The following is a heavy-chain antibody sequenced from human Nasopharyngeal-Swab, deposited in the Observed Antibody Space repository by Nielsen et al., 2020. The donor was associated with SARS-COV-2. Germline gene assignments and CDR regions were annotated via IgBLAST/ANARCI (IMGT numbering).Heavy chain of an antibody. J-gene: IGHJ6*03. CDR2: IYHSGST. CDR1: GGSISSGGYS. V-gene: IGHV4-30-2*01. D-gene: IGHD2-15*01. Sequence: SETLSLTCAVSGGSISSGGYSWSWIRQPPGKGLEWIGYIYHSGSTYYNPSLKSRVTISVDRSKNQFSLKLSSVTAADTAVYYCARQIGYCSGGSCYGYMDVWGKGTTVTVSS. CDR3: ARQIGYCSGGSCYGYMDV.